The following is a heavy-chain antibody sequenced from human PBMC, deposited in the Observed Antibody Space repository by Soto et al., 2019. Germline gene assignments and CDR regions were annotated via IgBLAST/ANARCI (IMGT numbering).Heavy chain of an antibody. J-gene: IGHJ3*02. V-gene: IGHV3-23*01. CDR1: GFTFSSYA. D-gene: IGHD3-16*02. Sequence: EVQLLESGGGLVQPGGYLRLSCAASGFTFSSYAMSWVRQAPGKGLEWVSAISGSGGSTYYADSVKGRLTISRDNSKNSLYLQMNSLRAEDTAVYYCARGYHDSFYVWGSYRPGAFGIWGEGKMVTVSS. CDR3: ARGYHDSFYVWGSYRPGAFGI. CDR2: ISGSGGST.